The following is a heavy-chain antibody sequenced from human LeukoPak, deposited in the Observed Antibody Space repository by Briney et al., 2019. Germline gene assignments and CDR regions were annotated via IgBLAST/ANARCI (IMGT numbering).Heavy chain of an antibody. V-gene: IGHV3-23*01. CDR2: ILGGGNT. CDR1: GFTFTTYA. Sequence: GGSLRLSCAASGFTFTTYAMNWVRQAPGKGLEGVSAILGGGNTYYADSVKGRFTISSDTSKNTLYLQMNSLRVEDTAVYYCAKDREPDSGWNFDYWGQGTLVSVSS. J-gene: IGHJ4*02. CDR3: AKDREPDSGWNFDY. D-gene: IGHD6-19*01.